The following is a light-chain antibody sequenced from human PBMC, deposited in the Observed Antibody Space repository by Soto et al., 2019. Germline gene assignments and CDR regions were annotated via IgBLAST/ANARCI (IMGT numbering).Light chain of an antibody. Sequence: EIVLSQSPGTLSLSPGEGAALFCRASQTISNTNLAWYQQKPGQAPRLLVYAASSRATGIPVRFSGSGSGTDFTLTISRLEPEYFAIYYCQHYGSPRGTFGQGTKVEIK. V-gene: IGKV3-20*01. CDR3: QHYGSPRGT. J-gene: IGKJ1*01. CDR1: QTISNTN. CDR2: AAS.